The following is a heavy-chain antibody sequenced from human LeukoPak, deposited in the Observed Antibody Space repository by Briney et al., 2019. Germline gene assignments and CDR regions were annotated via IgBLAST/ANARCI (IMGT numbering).Heavy chain of an antibody. CDR2: IYPGDSDT. CDR3: ARTAGWYYYYMDV. CDR1: GYSFSIYW. J-gene: IGHJ6*03. Sequence: GESLKISCQDSGYSFSIYWIVWVRQMPGKGLEWMGSIYPGDSDTRYSPSFQGQVTISADKSINTAYLQWSSLKASDTAMYYCARTAGWYYYYMDVWGTGTTVTVSS. D-gene: IGHD6-19*01. V-gene: IGHV5-51*01.